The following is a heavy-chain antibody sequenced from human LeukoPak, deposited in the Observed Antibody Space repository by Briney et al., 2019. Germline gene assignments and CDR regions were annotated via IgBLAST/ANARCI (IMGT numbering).Heavy chain of an antibody. V-gene: IGHV4-39*01. Sequence: PSETLSLTRTVSGGSISSSSAYWGWIRPPPGKGLEWIGSIYYSKNTYYNPSLKSRVTISADTSKNQFSLTLGSVSATDTAVYYCVSPRGFSYGYFDYWGQGTLVTVSS. CDR2: IYYSKNT. J-gene: IGHJ4*02. CDR1: GGSISSSSAY. CDR3: VSPRGFSYGYFDY. D-gene: IGHD5-18*01.